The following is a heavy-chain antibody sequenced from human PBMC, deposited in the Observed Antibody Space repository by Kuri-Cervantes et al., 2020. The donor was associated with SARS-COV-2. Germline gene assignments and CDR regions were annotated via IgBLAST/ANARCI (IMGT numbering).Heavy chain of an antibody. CDR2: ISSSGSTI. D-gene: IGHD1-1*01. CDR1: GFTFSDYY. Sequence: GGSLRLSCAASGFTFSDYYMSRIRQAPGKGLEWVSYISSSGSTIYYADSVKGRFTISRDNAKNSLYLQMNSLRAEDTAVYYCARGYRYNLPYFDYWGQGTLVTVSS. CDR3: ARGYRYNLPYFDY. J-gene: IGHJ4*02. V-gene: IGHV3-11*04.